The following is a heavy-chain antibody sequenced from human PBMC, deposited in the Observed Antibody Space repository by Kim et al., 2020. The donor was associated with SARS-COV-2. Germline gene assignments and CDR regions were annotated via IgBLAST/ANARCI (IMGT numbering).Heavy chain of an antibody. CDR2: MYSRGST. CDR1: GDSISRYY. J-gene: IGHJ6*02. D-gene: IGHD2-2*01. Sequence: SETLSLTCTVSGDSISRYYWSWIRQPPGKGLEWIGSMYSRGSTNYNPSLKSRVTISIDTSKNHFSLRLSALTAADTAVYYCARCKGTSFVSGMDVWGQGTTVTVSS. CDR3: ARCKGTSFVSGMDV. V-gene: IGHV4-59*13.